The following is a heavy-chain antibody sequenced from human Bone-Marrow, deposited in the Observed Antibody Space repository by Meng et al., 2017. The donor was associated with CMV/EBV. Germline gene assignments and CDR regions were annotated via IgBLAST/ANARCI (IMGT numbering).Heavy chain of an antibody. J-gene: IGHJ4*02. V-gene: IGHV3-13*03. CDR2: IGTAGDT. Sequence: GESLKISCAACGFTFSSYDMHWVRQATGKGLEWVSAIGTAGDTYYPGSVKGQFTISRENAKNSLYLQMNSLRAGDTAVYYCARDSGAIFGVVTTYYFYYWGQGTLVTVSS. D-gene: IGHD3-3*01. CDR1: GFTFSSYD. CDR3: ARDSGAIFGVVTTYYFYY.